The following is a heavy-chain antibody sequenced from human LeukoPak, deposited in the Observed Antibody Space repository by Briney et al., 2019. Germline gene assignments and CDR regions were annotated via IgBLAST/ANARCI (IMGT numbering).Heavy chain of an antibody. Sequence: PSETLSLTCAVYGGSFSGYYWSWIRQPPGKGLEWIGEINHSGSTNYNPSLKSRVTISVDTSKNQFSLKLSSVTAADTAVYYCARIAAAGTSRDDYWGQGTLVTVSS. J-gene: IGHJ4*02. CDR1: GGSFSGYY. D-gene: IGHD6-13*01. CDR3: ARIAAAGTSRDDY. CDR2: INHSGST. V-gene: IGHV4-34*01.